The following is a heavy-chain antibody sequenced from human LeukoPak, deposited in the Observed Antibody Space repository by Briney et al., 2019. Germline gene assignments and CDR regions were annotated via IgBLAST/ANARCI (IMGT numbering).Heavy chain of an antibody. Sequence: PGGSLRLSCAASGFTFSSYGMHWVRQAPGKGLEWVAFIRYDGSNKYYADSVKGRFTISRDNSKNTLYLQMNSLRAEDTAVYYCATHTRGGVRPHYYGPVGYWGQGTLVTVSS. D-gene: IGHD3-10*01. CDR3: ATHTRGGVRPHYYGPVGY. V-gene: IGHV3-30*02. CDR2: IRYDGSNK. J-gene: IGHJ4*02. CDR1: GFTFSSYG.